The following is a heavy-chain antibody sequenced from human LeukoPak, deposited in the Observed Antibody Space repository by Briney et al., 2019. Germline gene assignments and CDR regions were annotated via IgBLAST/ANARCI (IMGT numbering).Heavy chain of an antibody. CDR3: ARGYSYGKPFDY. J-gene: IGHJ4*02. CDR2: ITPILGRA. V-gene: IGHV1-69*04. Sequence: SVNVTCKASGGTFSSYAISWVRQAAGQGLEWMGRITPILGRANCAQTFQGRVTITADNSTSTAYLELRTLRSEDTAVYYCARGYSYGKPFDYWGQGTLVTVSS. D-gene: IGHD5-18*01. CDR1: GGTFSSYA.